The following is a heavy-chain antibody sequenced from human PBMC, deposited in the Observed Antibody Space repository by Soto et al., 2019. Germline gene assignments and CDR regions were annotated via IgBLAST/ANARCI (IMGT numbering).Heavy chain of an antibody. J-gene: IGHJ4*02. CDR2: INPSGGST. V-gene: IGHV1-46*01. D-gene: IGHD1-20*01. Sequence: SVNVSCKASGYTFTSYYMHWVRQPPGQGLELMGIINPSGGSTRNAQKFQGRVTMPRXXXXXXVXMXLXXXXSKDTAVYDCARSLDMYNWYDGMSYWDQGNLVAV. CDR1: GYTFTSYY. CDR3: ARSLDMYNWYDGMSY.